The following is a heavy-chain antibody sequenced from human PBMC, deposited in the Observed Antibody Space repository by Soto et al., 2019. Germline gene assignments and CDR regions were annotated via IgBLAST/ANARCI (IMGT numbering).Heavy chain of an antibody. D-gene: IGHD3-3*01. Sequence: ASVKVSCKASGYTFTSYAMHWVRQAPGQRLEWMGWINAGNGNTKYSQKFQGRVTITRDTSASTAYMELSSLRSEGTAVYYCARGLYDFWSGYLDAFDIWGQGTMVTVSS. V-gene: IGHV1-3*01. CDR1: GYTFTSYA. CDR3: ARGLYDFWSGYLDAFDI. J-gene: IGHJ3*02. CDR2: INAGNGNT.